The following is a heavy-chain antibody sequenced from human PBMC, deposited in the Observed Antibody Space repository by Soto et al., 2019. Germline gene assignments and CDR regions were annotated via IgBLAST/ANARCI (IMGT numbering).Heavy chain of an antibody. D-gene: IGHD7-27*01. Sequence: ASVKVSCKASGGTFSTYTISWVRQAPGQGLEWMGGITVIFGSAKYAQNVQGRITITADESTGTAYMELSSLRSEDSAVYFCAGEGGAPGAFDFWGQGTLVTVSS. CDR1: GGTFSTYT. J-gene: IGHJ4*02. CDR2: ITVIFGSA. V-gene: IGHV1-69*13. CDR3: AGEGGAPGAFDF.